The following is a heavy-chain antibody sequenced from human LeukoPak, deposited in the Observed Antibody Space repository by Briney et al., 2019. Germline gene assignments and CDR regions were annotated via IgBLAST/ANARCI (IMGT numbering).Heavy chain of an antibody. CDR3: ARVRVQLSNAFDI. J-gene: IGHJ3*02. CDR2: ISAYNGNT. Sequence: ASVKVSCKASGYTFINYGITWVRQAPGQGLEWMGWISAYNGNTNYAQKLQGRVTMTTDTSTSTAYMELRSLRSDDTAVYYCARVRVQLSNAFDIWGQGTMVTVSS. D-gene: IGHD5-18*01. V-gene: IGHV1-18*01. CDR1: GYTFINYG.